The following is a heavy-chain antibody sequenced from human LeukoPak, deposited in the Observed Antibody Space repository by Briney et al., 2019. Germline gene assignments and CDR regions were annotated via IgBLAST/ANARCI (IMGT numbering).Heavy chain of an antibody. D-gene: IGHD4-17*01. CDR1: GFTFSNYW. J-gene: IGHJ4*02. CDR3: AGVWSTVTRVDY. CDR2: IKQDGSER. V-gene: IGHV3-7*01. Sequence: PGGSLRLSCAASGFTFSNYWIDWVRQAPGKGLEWVATIKQDGSERYYLESVKGRFTISRDNAKNSLYLQMNNLRAEDTAVYYCAGVWSTVTRVDYWGQGTLVTVSS.